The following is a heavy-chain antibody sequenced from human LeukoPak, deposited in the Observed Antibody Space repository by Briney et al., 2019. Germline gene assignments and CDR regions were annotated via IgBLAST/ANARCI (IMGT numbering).Heavy chain of an antibody. J-gene: IGHJ3*02. CDR3: ARVGELRHFDAGWDDAFDI. CDR1: GGSFSGYY. Sequence: PSETLSLTCAVYGGSFSGYYWSWIRQPPGKGLEWIGEINHSGSTNYNPSLKSRVTMSIDTSKNQFSLKLSSVTAADTAVYYCARVGELRHFDAGWDDAFDIWGQGTMVTVSS. D-gene: IGHD3-9*01. CDR2: INHSGST. V-gene: IGHV4-34*01.